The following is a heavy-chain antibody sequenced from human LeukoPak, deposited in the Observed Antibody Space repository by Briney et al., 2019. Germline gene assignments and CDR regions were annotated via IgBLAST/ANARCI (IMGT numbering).Heavy chain of an antibody. CDR3: AKANCGSECYYYLDS. Sequence: PGGSLTPSCAASGFTFSSYALSWVRQAPGKGLEWVSGISGSGGNTYYADSVKGRFTISRDNSKSTLYLQMNSLRAEDTAVYYCAKANCGSECYYYLDSWGQGTLVTVSS. CDR1: GFTFSSYA. CDR2: ISGSGGNT. D-gene: IGHD2-21*01. V-gene: IGHV3-23*01. J-gene: IGHJ4*02.